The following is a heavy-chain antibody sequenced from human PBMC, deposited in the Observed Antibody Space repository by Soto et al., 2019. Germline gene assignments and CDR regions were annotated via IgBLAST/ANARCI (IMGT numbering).Heavy chain of an antibody. D-gene: IGHD2-2*01. J-gene: IGHJ5*02. CDR1: GGSFSGYY. CDR3: ASSLGYCSSTSCYAGSSSSSGWFDP. Sequence: SETLSLTCAVYGGSFSGYYWSWIRQPPGKGLEWIGEINHSGSTNYNPSLKSRVTISVDTSKNQFSLKLSSVTAADTAVYYCASSLGYCSSTSCYAGSSSSSGWFDPWGQGTLVTVSS. CDR2: INHSGST. V-gene: IGHV4-34*01.